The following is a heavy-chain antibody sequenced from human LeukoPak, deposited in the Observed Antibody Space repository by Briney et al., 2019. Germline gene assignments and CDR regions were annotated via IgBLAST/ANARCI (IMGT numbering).Heavy chain of an antibody. J-gene: IGHJ4*02. V-gene: IGHV3-48*04. Sequence: GGSLRLSCAASGFTFSSYNMNWVRQAPGKGLEWVSYISSSSITLYYADSVKGRFTISRDNAKNSLYLQMNSLRAEDTAVYYCAREVTTGHYYFDYWGQGTLVTVSS. CDR1: GFTFSSYN. CDR2: ISSSSITL. D-gene: IGHD1-14*01. CDR3: AREVTTGHYYFDY.